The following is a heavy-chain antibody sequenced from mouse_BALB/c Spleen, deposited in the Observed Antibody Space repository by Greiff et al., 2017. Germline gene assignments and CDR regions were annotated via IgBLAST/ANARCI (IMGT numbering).Heavy chain of an antibody. Sequence: QVQLQQSGPELVKPGASVRISCKASGYTFTSYYIHWVKQRPGQGLEWIGWIYPGNVNTKYNEKFKGKATLTADKSSSTAYMQLSSLTSEDSAVYFCARGRDYSLYAMDYWGQGTSVTVSS. D-gene: IGHD1-1*01. V-gene: IGHV1S56*01. CDR1: GYTFTSYY. CDR3: ARGRDYSLYAMDY. J-gene: IGHJ4*01. CDR2: IYPGNVNT.